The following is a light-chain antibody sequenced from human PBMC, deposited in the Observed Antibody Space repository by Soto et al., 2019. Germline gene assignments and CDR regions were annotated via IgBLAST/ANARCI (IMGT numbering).Light chain of an antibody. Sequence: DIQMTQSPSSLSASVGDRVTITCRASQSISSYLNWYQQKPGNAPKLLIYAASSLQSGVPSRFSGSGSGTDFTLTISRLQPEDFATYYCQQSYSIPHTFGQGTKVEIK. CDR2: AAS. CDR3: QQSYSIPHT. J-gene: IGKJ1*01. V-gene: IGKV1-39*01. CDR1: QSISSY.